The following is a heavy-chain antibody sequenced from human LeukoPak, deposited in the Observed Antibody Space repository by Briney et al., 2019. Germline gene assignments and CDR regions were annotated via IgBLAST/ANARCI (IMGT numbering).Heavy chain of an antibody. CDR1: GGSFSGYY. Sequence: SETLSLTCAVYGGSFSGYYWSWIRQPPGKGLEWFGEINHSGSTNYNPSLKSRVTISVDTSKNQFSLKLSSVTAADTAVYYCARRTVRGVIRYWGQGTLVTVSS. CDR3: ARRTVRGVIRY. CDR2: INHSGST. D-gene: IGHD3-10*01. V-gene: IGHV4-34*01. J-gene: IGHJ4*02.